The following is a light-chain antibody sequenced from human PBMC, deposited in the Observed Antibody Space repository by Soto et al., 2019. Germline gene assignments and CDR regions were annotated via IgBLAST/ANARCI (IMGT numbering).Light chain of an antibody. CDR3: SSYAGINNWV. J-gene: IGLJ3*02. CDR1: SSDIGADNH. Sequence: QSALTQPPSASGSPGQSVTISCTGTSSDIGADNHVSWYQQHPGKAPKLMIYEVSERPSGVPDRFSGSKSGNTDSLTVSGLQAEDEADYYCSSYAGINNWVFGGGTKLTVL. CDR2: EVS. V-gene: IGLV2-8*01.